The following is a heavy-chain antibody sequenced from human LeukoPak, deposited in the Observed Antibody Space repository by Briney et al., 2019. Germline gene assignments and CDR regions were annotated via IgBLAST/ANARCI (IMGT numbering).Heavy chain of an antibody. CDR2: IKQDGSEK. Sequence: PGGSLRLSCAASGFTFSSYWMSWVRQAPGKGLEWVANIKQDGSEKYYVDSVKGRFTISRDNAKNSLYLQKNSLRAEDTAVYYCARDTYGYFGGIDYWGQGTLVTVSS. CDR3: ARDTYGYFGGIDY. J-gene: IGHJ4*02. V-gene: IGHV3-7*01. CDR1: GFTFSSYW. D-gene: IGHD5-18*01.